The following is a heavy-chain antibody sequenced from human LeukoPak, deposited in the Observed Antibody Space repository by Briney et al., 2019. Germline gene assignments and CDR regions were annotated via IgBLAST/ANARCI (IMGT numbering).Heavy chain of an antibody. V-gene: IGHV3-23*01. Sequence: GGSLRLSCAASGFTFTSYAMSWVRQAPGKGLEWVSGISGSGGSTYYADSVKGRFTISRDNSKNTLYLQLNSLRAEDTAVYYCAKNGQLLSAYYFDYWGQGTLVTVSS. D-gene: IGHD2-2*01. CDR2: ISGSGGST. J-gene: IGHJ4*02. CDR3: AKNGQLLSAYYFDY. CDR1: GFTFTSYA.